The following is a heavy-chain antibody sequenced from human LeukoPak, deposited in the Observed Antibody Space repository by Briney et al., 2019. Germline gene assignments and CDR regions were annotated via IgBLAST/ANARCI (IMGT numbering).Heavy chain of an antibody. Sequence: GGSLRLSCAASGFTVSSNYMSWVRQAPGKGLEWVSVIYSGGSTYYADSVKGRFTISRDNSKNTLYLQMNSLRAEDTAVYYCAKTPDQVVYYYMDVWGKGTTVTVSS. CDR2: IYSGGST. J-gene: IGHJ6*03. D-gene: IGHD2-15*01. CDR3: AKTPDQVVYYYMDV. CDR1: GFTVSSNY. V-gene: IGHV3-53*01.